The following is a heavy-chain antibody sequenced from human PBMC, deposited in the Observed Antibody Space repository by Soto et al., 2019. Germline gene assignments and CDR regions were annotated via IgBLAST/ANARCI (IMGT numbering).Heavy chain of an antibody. CDR1: GFTFSNYF. J-gene: IGHJ4*02. CDR3: ARDRAPARYSGYTS. CDR2: IDLDGSEK. V-gene: IGHV3-7*01. Sequence: GGSLRLSCAVSGFTFSNYFMSWVRQAPGKGLEWVANIDLDGSEKDYVDSVKGRFTISRDNAKNSLYLQMNSLRVEDTAVYYCARDRAPARYSGYTSWGQGTPVTVSS. D-gene: IGHD5-12*01.